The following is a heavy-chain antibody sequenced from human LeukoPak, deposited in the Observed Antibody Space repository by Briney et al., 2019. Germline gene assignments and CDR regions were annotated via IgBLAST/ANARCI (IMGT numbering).Heavy chain of an antibody. CDR3: AKGSRGSYDY. V-gene: IGHV3-23*01. Sequence: GGSLRLSCAAPGFTFNSYAMTWVPQAPEKGLEWVSSIIESGISTYYGDSVKGRFTISRDNSKNTLYLQMNSLRAEDTAVYYCAKGSRGSYDYWGQGTLVTVSS. CDR2: IIESGIST. CDR1: GFTFNSYA. J-gene: IGHJ4*02. D-gene: IGHD1-26*01.